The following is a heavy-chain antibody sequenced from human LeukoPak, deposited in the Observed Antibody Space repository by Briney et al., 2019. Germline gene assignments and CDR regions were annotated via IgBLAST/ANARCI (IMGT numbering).Heavy chain of an antibody. D-gene: IGHD3-10*01. J-gene: IGHJ4*02. CDR1: GYSFADYG. Sequence: PGGSLRLSCAVSGYSFADYGMSWVRQSPGKGLEWIAGINWNGDETGYAQSVKGRFTISRDNVENSLYLQMNRLRAEDTAFYYCARGGELVGTYFVIWGRGTLVTVSS. CDR3: ARGGELVGTYFVI. CDR2: INWNGDET. V-gene: IGHV3-20*04.